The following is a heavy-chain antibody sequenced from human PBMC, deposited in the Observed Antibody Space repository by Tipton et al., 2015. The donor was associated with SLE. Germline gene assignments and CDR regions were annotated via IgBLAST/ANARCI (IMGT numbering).Heavy chain of an antibody. J-gene: IGHJ2*01. CDR2: IYYSGST. CDR1: GGSISSHY. V-gene: IGHV4-59*11. Sequence: LRLSCTVSGGSISSHYWSWIRQPPGKGLEWIGYIYYSGSTNYNPSLKSRVTISVDTSKNQFSLKLSSVTAADTAVYYCARYVGFYWYFDLWGRGTLVTVSS. D-gene: IGHD2-15*01. CDR3: ARYVGFYWYFDL.